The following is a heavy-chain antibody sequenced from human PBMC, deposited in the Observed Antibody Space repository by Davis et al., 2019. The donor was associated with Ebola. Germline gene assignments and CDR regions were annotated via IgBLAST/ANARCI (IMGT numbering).Heavy chain of an antibody. J-gene: IGHJ6*02. D-gene: IGHD5-12*01. CDR2: IRSKANSYAT. Sequence: PGGSLRLSCAASGFTFSGSAMHWVRQASGKGLEWVGRIRSKANSYATAYAASVKGRFTISKDDSKNTTYLQMNSLKTEDTAVYYCTNHLYSGYDPLGMDIWGHGTTVTVSS. V-gene: IGHV3-73*01. CDR1: GFTFSGSA. CDR3: TNHLYSGYDPLGMDI.